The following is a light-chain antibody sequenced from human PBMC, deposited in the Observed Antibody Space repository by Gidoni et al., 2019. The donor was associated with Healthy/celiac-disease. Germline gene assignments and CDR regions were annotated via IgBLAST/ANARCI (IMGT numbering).Light chain of an antibody. CDR2: GAS. J-gene: IGKJ1*01. CDR3: QQYGSPWT. V-gene: IGKV3-20*01. CDR1: QSVSSSY. Sequence: DIVLTQSPGTLSLSPGERATLSCRASQSVSSSYLAWYQPKPGQAPRLLIYGASSRATGIPDRCSGSGSGTYFTLTISRLEPEDFAVYYCQQYGSPWTFGQGTKVEIK.